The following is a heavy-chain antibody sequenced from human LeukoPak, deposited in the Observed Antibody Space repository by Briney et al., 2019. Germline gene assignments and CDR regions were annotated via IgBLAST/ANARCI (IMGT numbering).Heavy chain of an antibody. D-gene: IGHD3-22*01. CDR3: AKDYYDSSGYYDY. J-gene: IGHJ4*02. Sequence: GGSLRLSCAASGFTFDDYAMHWVRQAPGKGLEWVSGISWNSGSIGYADSVKDRFTISRDNAKNSLYLQMNSLRAEDTALYYCAKDYYDSSGYYDYWGQGTLVTVSS. CDR1: GFTFDDYA. CDR2: ISWNSGSI. V-gene: IGHV3-9*01.